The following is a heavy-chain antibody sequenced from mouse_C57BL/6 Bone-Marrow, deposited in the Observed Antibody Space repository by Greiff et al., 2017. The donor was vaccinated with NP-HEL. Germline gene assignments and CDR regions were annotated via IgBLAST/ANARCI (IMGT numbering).Heavy chain of an antibody. CDR1: GYAFSSYW. CDR2: IYPGDGDT. Sequence: VKLQESGAELVKPGASVKISCKASGYAFSSYWMNWVKQSPGKGLEWIGQIYPGDGDTNYNGKFKGKATLTADKSSSTAYMQLSSLTSEDSAVYFCASEGYRAYWGQGTLVTVSA. V-gene: IGHV1-80*01. J-gene: IGHJ3*01. CDR3: ASEGYRAY. D-gene: IGHD2-14*01.